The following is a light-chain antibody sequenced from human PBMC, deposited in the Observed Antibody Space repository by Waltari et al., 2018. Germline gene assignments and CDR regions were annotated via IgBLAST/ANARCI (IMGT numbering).Light chain of an antibody. J-gene: IGLJ2*01. CDR1: HSREKY. CDR2: QDN. CDR3: QAWDSSTVV. V-gene: IGLV3-1*01. Sequence: SYELTQPPSVSVSPGQTASIPCAGHHSREKYACWYQPKPGQSPGLVIYQDNKRPSGIPERFSGSKSGNTATLTIGGTQAMDEAVFYCQAWDSSTVVFGGGTKLTVL.